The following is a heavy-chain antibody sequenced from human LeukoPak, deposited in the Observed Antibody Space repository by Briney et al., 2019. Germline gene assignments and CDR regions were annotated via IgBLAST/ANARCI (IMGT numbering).Heavy chain of an antibody. J-gene: IGHJ3*02. Sequence: PGGSLTLSCAASGFTFSSYAMSWVRQAPGKALEWVSAISGSGGSTYYADSVKGRFTISRDNSKNTMYPQMNSLRAEDTAVYYCARGDYYDSSGYYYFDAFDIWGQGTMVTVSS. CDR2: ISGSGGST. D-gene: IGHD3-22*01. CDR3: ARGDYYDSSGYYYFDAFDI. V-gene: IGHV3-23*01. CDR1: GFTFSSYA.